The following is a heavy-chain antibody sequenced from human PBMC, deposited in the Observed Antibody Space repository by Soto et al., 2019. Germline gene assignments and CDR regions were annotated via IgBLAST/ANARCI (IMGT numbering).Heavy chain of an antibody. CDR3: VLGYCSGGHWCYLDY. V-gene: IGHV3-30*03. CDR2: ISNDGSNK. CDR1: GITFSSYG. J-gene: IGHJ4*02. D-gene: IGHD2-15*01. Sequence: VKLVESGGGVVQPGRSLRLSCAVSGITFSSYGMHWVHQAPGKGPEWLGAISNDGSNKYYADSVKGRFTISRDNSKNTLYLYMDSLRPEDTAVFYCVLGYCSGGHWCYLDYWGRGTLVTVSP.